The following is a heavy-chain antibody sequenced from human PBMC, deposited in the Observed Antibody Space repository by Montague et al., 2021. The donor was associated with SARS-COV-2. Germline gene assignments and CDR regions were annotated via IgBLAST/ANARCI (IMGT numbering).Heavy chain of an antibody. CDR2: ISSSGGI. CDR3: ARQYIGYNRRFDY. J-gene: IGHJ4*02. CDR1: GSISGYY. V-gene: IGHV4-4*07. Sequence: SETLSLTCTVSGSISGYYWTWIRQSAGKGLEWIGRISSSGGIDYNASLKSRVTMSLDTSKIQLSLKLSSVTAADTAVYYCARQYIGYNRRFDYWGQGALVTGSA. D-gene: IGHD5-12*01.